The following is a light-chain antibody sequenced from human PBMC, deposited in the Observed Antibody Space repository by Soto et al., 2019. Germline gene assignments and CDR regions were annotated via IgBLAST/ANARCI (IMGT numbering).Light chain of an antibody. CDR1: SSNIGAPYD. J-gene: IGLJ2*01. CDR2: GNM. V-gene: IGLV1-40*01. Sequence: QSVLTQPPSVSGAPGQTVIISCSGSSSNIGAPYDVNWYRQLPGTAPKLLIYGNMNRPSGVPDRFSGSKSGTSASLAITGLQAEDEADYYCTSHTSRSHVVFGGGTKLTVL. CDR3: TSHTSRSHVV.